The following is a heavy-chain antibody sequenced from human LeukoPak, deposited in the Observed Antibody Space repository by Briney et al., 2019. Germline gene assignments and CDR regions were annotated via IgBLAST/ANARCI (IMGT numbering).Heavy chain of an antibody. V-gene: IGHV1-69*13. CDR1: GGTFSSYA. CDR2: IIPIFGTA. D-gene: IGHD3-10*01. CDR3: ARVKYRLITMVRGVENYYYYYMDV. Sequence: ASVKVSCKASGGTFSSYAISWVRQAPGQGLEWMGGIIPIFGTANYAQKFQGRVTITADESTSTAYMELSSLRSEDTAVYYCARVKYRLITMVRGVENYYYYYMDVWGKGTTVTISS. J-gene: IGHJ6*03.